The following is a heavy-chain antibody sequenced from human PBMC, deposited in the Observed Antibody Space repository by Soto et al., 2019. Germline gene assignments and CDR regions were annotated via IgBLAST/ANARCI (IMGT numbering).Heavy chain of an antibody. D-gene: IGHD3-22*01. CDR2: IYPGDSDT. CDR1: GYSFTSYW. V-gene: IGHV5-51*01. Sequence: PGESLKISCKGSGYSFTSYWIGWVRQMPGKGLEWMGIIYPGDSDTRYSPSFQGQVTISADESISTAYLQWSSLKASDTAMYYCARHRKYYYDSSGYYNYWGQGTLVTVSS. CDR3: ARHRKYYYDSSGYYNY. J-gene: IGHJ4*02.